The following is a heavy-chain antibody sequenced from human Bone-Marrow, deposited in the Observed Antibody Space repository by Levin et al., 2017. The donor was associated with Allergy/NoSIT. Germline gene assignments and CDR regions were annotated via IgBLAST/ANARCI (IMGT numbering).Heavy chain of an antibody. J-gene: IGHJ6*02. V-gene: IGHV3-23*01. CDR2: SAGGGGTT. CDR3: AKSVGATPHYGLDV. CDR1: GFTFSSYA. D-gene: IGHD1-26*01. Sequence: LAGGSLRLSCAASGFTFSSYAINWVRQAPGMGLEWVSVSAGGGGTTFYADSVKGRVAISRDNSKNTLYLQMNNLRADDTAVYYCAKSVGATPHYGLDVWGQGTTVTVSS.